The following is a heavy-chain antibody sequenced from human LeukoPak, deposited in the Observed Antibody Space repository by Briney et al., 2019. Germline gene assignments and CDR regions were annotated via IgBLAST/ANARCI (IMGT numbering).Heavy chain of an antibody. V-gene: IGHV3-21*01. J-gene: IGHJ4*02. CDR3: ARDPLYCSSTSCFFDY. D-gene: IGHD2-2*01. CDR1: GFTFSSYS. CDR2: ISSSSSYI. Sequence: GGSLRLSCAASGFTFSSYSMNWVRQAPGRGLEWVSSISSSSSYIYYADSVKGRFTISRDNAKNSLYLQMNSLRAKDTAVYYCARDPLYCSSTSCFFDYWGQGTLVTVSS.